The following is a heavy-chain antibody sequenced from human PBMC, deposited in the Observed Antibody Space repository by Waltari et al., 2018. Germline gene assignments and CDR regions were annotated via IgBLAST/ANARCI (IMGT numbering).Heavy chain of an antibody. Sequence: QVQLQESGPGLVKPSETLSLTCAVSGYSISSGYYWSWIRQPPGEGLEWIGCMHNSGTPYYNPSLKSRVAISVDTSKNQSSLKLSSVTAADTAVYYCARRVSTGWQYNYFDYWGQGTPVTVSS. D-gene: IGHD6-25*01. CDR1: GYSISSGYY. CDR2: MHNSGTP. J-gene: IGHJ4*02. CDR3: ARRVSTGWQYNYFDY. V-gene: IGHV4-38-2*01.